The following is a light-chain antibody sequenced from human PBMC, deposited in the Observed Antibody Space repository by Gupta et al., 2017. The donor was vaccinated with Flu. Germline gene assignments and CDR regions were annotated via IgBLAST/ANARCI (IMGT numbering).Light chain of an antibody. V-gene: IGKV4-1*01. J-gene: IGKJ4*01. CDR2: WAS. CDR1: QSVLYSSKNKNY. CDR3: QQDYSTPKT. Sequence: DIVMTQSPDSLAVSLGERATINCKSSQSVLYSSKNKNYLAWYQQKPGQPPKLLIYWASTRESGVPDRFSDSGSVTDFTLTISSLQAEDVAVYYCQQDYSTPKTFGRGTKVEIK.